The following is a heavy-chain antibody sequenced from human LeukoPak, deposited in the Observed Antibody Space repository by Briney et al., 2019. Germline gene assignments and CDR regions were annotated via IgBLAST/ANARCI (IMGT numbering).Heavy chain of an antibody. Sequence: PSETLSLTCTVSGGSISSYYWSWLRQPPGKGLEWIGYIYYSGSTNYNPSLKSRVTISVDTSKNQFSLKLSSVTAADTAVYYCARAEFGDYASVWGQGTLVTVSS. CDR2: IYYSGST. D-gene: IGHD4-17*01. V-gene: IGHV4-59*01. CDR1: GGSISSYY. J-gene: IGHJ4*02. CDR3: ARAEFGDYASV.